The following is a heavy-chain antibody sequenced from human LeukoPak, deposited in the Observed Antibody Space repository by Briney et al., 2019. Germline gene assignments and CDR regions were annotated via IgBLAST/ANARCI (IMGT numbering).Heavy chain of an antibody. V-gene: IGHV3-23*03. Sequence: GGSLRLSCVASGFTFSTYGMSWVRQAPGKGLEWVSVMYSGGSTFYADSVKGRFTISRDNSKNTLNLQMNSLRAEDTAIYYCALHINGDYESRFDPWGQGTLVTVSS. CDR2: MYSGGST. CDR3: ALHINGDYESRFDP. J-gene: IGHJ5*02. CDR1: GFTFSTYG. D-gene: IGHD4-17*01.